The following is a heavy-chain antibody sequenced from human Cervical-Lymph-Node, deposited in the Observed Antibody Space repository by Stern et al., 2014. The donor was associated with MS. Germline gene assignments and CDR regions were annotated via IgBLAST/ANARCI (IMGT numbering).Heavy chain of an antibody. CDR1: GFTFSSYG. CDR2: ISYDGSNK. CDR3: AKEGRFLEWFPYYYGMDV. J-gene: IGHJ6*02. Sequence: VQLAESGGGVVQPGRSLRLSCAASGFTFSSYGMHWVRQAPGKGLEWVAVISYDGSNKYYADSVKGRFTISRDNSKNTLYLQMNSLRAEDTAVYYCAKEGRFLEWFPYYYGMDVWGQGTTVTVSS. D-gene: IGHD3-3*01. V-gene: IGHV3-30*18.